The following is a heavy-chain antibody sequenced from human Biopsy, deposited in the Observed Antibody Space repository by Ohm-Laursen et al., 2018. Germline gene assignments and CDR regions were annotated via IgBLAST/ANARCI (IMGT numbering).Heavy chain of an antibody. Sequence: TQTLTLTCSFSGFSLSARGMCVSWIRQAPGKALEWLARVDWEAYKDYSASLQTKLSISKDTSNDQVVLTVNNVDPADTATYYCARTPILIVSAGLVYRHRRHLQGMDVWGQGIAVTVS. D-gene: IGHD6-13*01. J-gene: IGHJ6*02. CDR3: ARTPILIVSAGLVYRHRRHLQGMDV. CDR2: VDWEAYK. V-gene: IGHV2-70*11. CDR1: GFSLSARGMC.